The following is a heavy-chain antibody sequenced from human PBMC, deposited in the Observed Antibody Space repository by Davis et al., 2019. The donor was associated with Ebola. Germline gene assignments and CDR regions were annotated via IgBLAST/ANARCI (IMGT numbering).Heavy chain of an antibody. J-gene: IGHJ5*02. CDR2: IYSSGSI. CDR3: ARVPRYCSSTRCYWGWFDP. D-gene: IGHD2-2*01. CDR1: GGSMRSSSYY. Sequence: SETLSPTCSVSGGSMRSSSYYWGWIRQSPGKGLEWIGSIYSSGSIYYNPSLKSRVTIVEDTSKNQFSLQVTSVTTADTAVYYCARVPRYCSSTRCYWGWFDPWGQGTLVTVSS. V-gene: IGHV4-39*07.